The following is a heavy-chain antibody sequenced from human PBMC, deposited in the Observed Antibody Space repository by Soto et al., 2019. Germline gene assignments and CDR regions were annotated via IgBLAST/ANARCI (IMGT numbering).Heavy chain of an antibody. J-gene: IGHJ4*02. Sequence: QVQLVESGGGVVQPGRSLRLSCAATGFTFSSYGMHWVRQAPGKGLEWVAVIWYDGSNKYYADSVKGRFTISRDNSKNTLYLQMNSLRAEDTAVYYCARDPIVATIALDYWGQGTLVTVSS. CDR1: GFTFSSYG. D-gene: IGHD5-12*01. V-gene: IGHV3-33*01. CDR2: IWYDGSNK. CDR3: ARDPIVATIALDY.